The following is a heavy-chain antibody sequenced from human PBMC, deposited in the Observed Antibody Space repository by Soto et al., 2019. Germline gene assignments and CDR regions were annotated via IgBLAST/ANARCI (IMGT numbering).Heavy chain of an antibody. J-gene: IGHJ5*02. CDR3: ARGSSPWFDP. CDR2: IYYSGST. D-gene: IGHD3-10*01. Sequence: SETLSLTCTVSGGSISSGGYYWSWIRQHPGKGLEWIGYIYYSGSTYYNPSLKSRVTISVDTSKNQFSLKLSSVTAADTAVYYCARGSSPWFDPWGQGTLVTVSS. V-gene: IGHV4-31*03. CDR1: GGSISSGGYY.